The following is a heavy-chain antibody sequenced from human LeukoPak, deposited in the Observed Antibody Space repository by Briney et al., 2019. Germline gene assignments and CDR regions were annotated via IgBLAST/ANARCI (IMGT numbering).Heavy chain of an antibody. Sequence: GGSLRLSCAASGFTFSSYWMLWVRQAPGKGLEWVAVIWYDGSNKYYADSVKGRFTISRDNSKNTLYLQMNSLRAEDTAVYYCARVDRRYCSGGSCLRLDYWGQGTLVTVSS. D-gene: IGHD2-15*01. CDR1: GFTFSSYW. CDR3: ARVDRRYCSGGSCLRLDY. CDR2: IWYDGSNK. V-gene: IGHV3-33*08. J-gene: IGHJ4*02.